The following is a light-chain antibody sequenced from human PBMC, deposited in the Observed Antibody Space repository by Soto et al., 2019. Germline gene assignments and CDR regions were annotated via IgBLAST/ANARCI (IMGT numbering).Light chain of an antibody. Sequence: EIVMTQSPATLSVSPGEGATLSCRASQSVSTNLAWYQQKPGQAPSLLIYGASTRATGGPAGFSGSGSGTEFTLTISSLQSEDFAVYSCQQYNDWPHTFGQGTKLEIK. CDR1: QSVSTN. CDR3: QQYNDWPHT. CDR2: GAS. V-gene: IGKV3-15*01. J-gene: IGKJ2*01.